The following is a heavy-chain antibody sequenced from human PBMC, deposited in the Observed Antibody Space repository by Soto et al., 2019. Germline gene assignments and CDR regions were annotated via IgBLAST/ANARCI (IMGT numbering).Heavy chain of an antibody. CDR2: IYHSGST. J-gene: IGHJ4*02. CDR3: AGGLGSGHSDY. Sequence: QVQLQQSGPGLVKPSGTLSLTCDVSGVSISSSSWWSWVRQPPGKGLEWVGEIYHSGSTNYNPSRKSRGTRSVHKSETQCYLRLTSFTAAGTAGNHCAGGLGSGHSDYWGKGSLVPVSS. V-gene: IGHV4-4*02. CDR1: GVSISSSSW. D-gene: IGHD3-10*01.